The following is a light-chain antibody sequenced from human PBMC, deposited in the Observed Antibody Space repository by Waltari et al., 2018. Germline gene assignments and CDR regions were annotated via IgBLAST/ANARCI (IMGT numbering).Light chain of an antibody. CDR2: GAF. J-gene: IGKJ1*01. Sequence: CQASQGVGRSFTWYQQKPGQAPRLRIYGAFIRATGIADRCSGSGSGTDFSLTISRLEPEDCAVYYCQHYVRLPVTFGQGTKVEIK. CDR1: QGVGRS. CDR3: QHYVRLPVT. V-gene: IGKV3-20*01.